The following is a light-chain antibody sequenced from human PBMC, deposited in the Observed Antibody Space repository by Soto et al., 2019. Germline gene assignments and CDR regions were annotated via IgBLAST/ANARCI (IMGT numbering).Light chain of an antibody. CDR3: SGWDDSLLGPV. V-gene: IGLV1-44*01. Sequence: QSALTQPPSASGTPGQRVTISCSGSTSGLEIKILNWYQHLPGKSPKLLIYNDDQRTSGVPDRFSGSRSGTSASLVIACRRSEYEAEYDCSGWDDSLLGPVFGGGTKLTVL. CDR2: NDD. CDR1: TSGLEIKI. J-gene: IGLJ3*02.